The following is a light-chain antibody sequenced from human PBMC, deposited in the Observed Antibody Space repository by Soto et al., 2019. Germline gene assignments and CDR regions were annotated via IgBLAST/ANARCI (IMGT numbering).Light chain of an antibody. J-gene: IGKJ4*01. V-gene: IGKV3-15*01. CDR2: GAS. CDR3: QQYNDWPTLT. CDR1: QSIINN. Sequence: EIVMTQSPDTLSVSPGERATLSCRASQSIINNLAWYQQKPGQAPRLLIYGASIRATGFPARFSGSGSGTEFTLTMSSLQSEDFAVYYCQQYNDWPTLTFGGGTKVEIK.